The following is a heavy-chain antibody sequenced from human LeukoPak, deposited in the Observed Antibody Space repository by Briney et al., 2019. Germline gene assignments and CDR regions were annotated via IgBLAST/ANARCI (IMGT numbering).Heavy chain of an antibody. CDR2: IIPIFGTA. CDR1: GGTFSSYA. V-gene: IGHV1-69*05. D-gene: IGHD3-22*01. CDR3: ARAGDYYDSSGYPFDY. Sequence: SVKVSCKASGGTFSSYAISWVRQVPGQGLEWMGGIIPIFGTANYGQKFQGRVTITTDESTSTAYMELSSLRSEDTAVYYCARAGDYYDSSGYPFDYWGEGTLVTVSS. J-gene: IGHJ4*02.